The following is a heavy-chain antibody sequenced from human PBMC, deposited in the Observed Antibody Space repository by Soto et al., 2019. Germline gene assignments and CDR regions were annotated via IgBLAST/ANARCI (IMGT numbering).Heavy chain of an antibody. CDR2: IYYSGST. D-gene: IGHD6-19*01. V-gene: IGHV4-59*01. CDR3: ARSSPGGSGGYLGGYNWFDP. CDR1: GGSISSYY. J-gene: IGHJ5*02. Sequence: SETXSLTCTISGGSISSYYWSWIRQPPGEGLEWVGYIYYSGSTNYNPSLKRRVTISVDTSKNQFSLRLSSVTAADTAVHYCARSSPGGSGGYLGGYNWFDPWGQGTLVTVSS.